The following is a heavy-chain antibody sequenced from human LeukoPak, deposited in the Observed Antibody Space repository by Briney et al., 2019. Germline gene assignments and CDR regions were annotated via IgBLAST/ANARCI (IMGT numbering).Heavy chain of an antibody. D-gene: IGHD3-22*01. J-gene: IGHJ4*02. CDR1: GFTVSSNY. CDR3: ARVIVPGYFDY. CDR2: IYSGGST. V-gene: IGHV3-53*04. Sequence: GGSLRLSCAASGFTVSSNYMSWVRQAPGKGLEWVSVIYSGGSTYYADSVKGRFTISRHNSKNTLYLQMNSLRAEDAAVYYCARVIVPGYFDYWGQGTLVTVSS.